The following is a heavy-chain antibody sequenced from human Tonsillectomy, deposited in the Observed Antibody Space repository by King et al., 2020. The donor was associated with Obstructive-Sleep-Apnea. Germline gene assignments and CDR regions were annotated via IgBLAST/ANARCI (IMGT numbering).Heavy chain of an antibody. CDR3: ARGRTRIAAAGFYFDY. CDR2: IYYSGST. J-gene: IGHJ4*02. CDR1: VGSISSGGYY. V-gene: IGHV4-31*03. D-gene: IGHD6-13*01. Sequence: QLQESGPGLVKPSQTLSLTCTVSVGSISSGGYYWSWIRQHPGKGLEWIGYIYYSGSTDYNPSLKSRVTISLETSKNQCSLKLSSVTAADTAGYYCARGRTRIAAAGFYFDYWGQGTLVTVSS.